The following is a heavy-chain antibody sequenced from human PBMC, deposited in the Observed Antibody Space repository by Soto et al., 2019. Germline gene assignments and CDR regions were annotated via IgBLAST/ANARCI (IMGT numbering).Heavy chain of an antibody. D-gene: IGHD4-4*01. V-gene: IGHV4-39*01. CDR2: IYYSGST. CDR3: ARLYSNYVLGYYYGMDV. J-gene: IGHJ6*02. Sequence: SETLSLTCTVSGGSISSSSYYWGWIRQPPGKGLEWIGSIYYSGSTYYNPSLKSRVTISVDTSKNQFSLKLSSVTAADTAVYYCARLYSNYVLGYYYGMDVWGQGTTVTVSS. CDR1: GGSISSSSYY.